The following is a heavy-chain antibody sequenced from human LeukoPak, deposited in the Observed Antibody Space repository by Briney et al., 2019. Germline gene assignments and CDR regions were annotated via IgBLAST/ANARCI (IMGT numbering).Heavy chain of an antibody. D-gene: IGHD4-17*01. V-gene: IGHV4-34*01. CDR2: INHSGST. Sequence: SGTLSLTCAVYGGSFSGYYWSWIRQPPGKGLEWIGEINHSGSTNYNPSLKSRVTISVDTSKNQFSLKLSSVTAADTAVYYCARTRSRESDRTGRPFGHWGQGTLVTVSS. CDR3: ARTRSRESDRTGRPFGH. J-gene: IGHJ4*02. CDR1: GGSFSGYY.